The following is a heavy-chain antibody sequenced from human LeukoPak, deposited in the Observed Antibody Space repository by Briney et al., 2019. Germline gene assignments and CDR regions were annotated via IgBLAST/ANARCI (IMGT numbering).Heavy chain of an antibody. CDR1: GFTFSTYA. Sequence: PGGSLRLSCAASGFTFSTYAMSWVRQAPGKGLEWISYISSSASTIYYADSVKGRFTISRDNAKNSLYLQMNSLRAEDTAVYYCARSDGSPPLYYYYYGMDVWGQGTTVTVSS. CDR3: ARSDGSPPLYYYYYGMDV. V-gene: IGHV3-48*03. J-gene: IGHJ6*02. CDR2: ISSSASTI. D-gene: IGHD1-26*01.